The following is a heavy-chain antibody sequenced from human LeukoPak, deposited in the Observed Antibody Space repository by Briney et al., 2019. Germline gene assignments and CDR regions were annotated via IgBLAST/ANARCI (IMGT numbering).Heavy chain of an antibody. V-gene: IGHV4-39*07. Sequence: SETLSLTCTVSGGSISSSSYYWGWIRQPPGKGLAWIASIYYSGTTYYNPSLNSRVSISLEKSKNQFSLELRSVTAADTAVYYCARGRVAKIVVVHSFQYGMDVWGQGTTVTVSS. CDR3: ARGRVAKIVVVHSFQYGMDV. D-gene: IGHD3-22*01. J-gene: IGHJ6*02. CDR1: GGSISSSSYY. CDR2: IYYSGTT.